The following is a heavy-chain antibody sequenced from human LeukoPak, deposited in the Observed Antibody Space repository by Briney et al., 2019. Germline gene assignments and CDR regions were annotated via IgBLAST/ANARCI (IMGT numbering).Heavy chain of an antibody. V-gene: IGHV4-34*01. CDR2: INHSGST. J-gene: IGHJ4*02. CDR3: ARLGDYVWGSYRPPPA. D-gene: IGHD3-16*02. Sequence: SETLCLTCTVSGGSISSYYWSWIRQPPGKGLEWIGEINHSGSTNYNPSLKSRVTISVDTSKNQFSLKLSSVTAADTAVYYCARLGDYVWGSYRPPPAWGQGTLVTVSS. CDR1: GGSISSYY.